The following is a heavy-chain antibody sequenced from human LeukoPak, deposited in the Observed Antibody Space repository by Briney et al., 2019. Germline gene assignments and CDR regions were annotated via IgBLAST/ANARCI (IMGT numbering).Heavy chain of an antibody. Sequence: ATVKVACKASGGTFSSYAISWVRQAPGQGLEWMGIINPSGGSTSYAQKFQGRVTMTRDMSTSTVYMELGSLRSEDTAVYYCARDERYSGSHFDYWGQGTLVTVSS. CDR3: ARDERYSGSHFDY. J-gene: IGHJ4*02. D-gene: IGHD1-26*01. V-gene: IGHV1-46*01. CDR1: GGTFSSYA. CDR2: INPSGGST.